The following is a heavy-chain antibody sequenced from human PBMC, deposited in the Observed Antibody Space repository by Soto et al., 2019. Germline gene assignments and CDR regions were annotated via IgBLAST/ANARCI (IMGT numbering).Heavy chain of an antibody. Sequence: QVTLKESGPVLVKPTETLTLTCTVSGFSLSTARVGVSWIRQPPGKALEWLAHIFSNDEKSYSTSLKSRLTISKDTSKSQVVLTMTNMDPGDTATYYCARGQGVKTVNWFDPWGQGTLVTVSS. CDR1: GFSLSTARVG. CDR2: IFSNDEK. CDR3: ARGQGVKTVNWFDP. V-gene: IGHV2-26*01. J-gene: IGHJ5*02. D-gene: IGHD4-4*01.